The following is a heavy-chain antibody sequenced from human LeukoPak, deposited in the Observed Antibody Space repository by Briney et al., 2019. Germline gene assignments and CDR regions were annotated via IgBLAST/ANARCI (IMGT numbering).Heavy chain of an antibody. CDR1: GFTFSNYW. CDR3: ARILLWFGELTHFDY. Sequence: PGGSLRLSCAASGFTFSNYWMHWVRQAPGKGLVWVSRINSDGINTSYADSVKGRFTISRDNAKNTLNLQMNSLRPEDTAVYYCARILLWFGELTHFDYWGQGTLVTVSS. J-gene: IGHJ4*02. V-gene: IGHV3-74*01. D-gene: IGHD3-10*01. CDR2: INSDGINT.